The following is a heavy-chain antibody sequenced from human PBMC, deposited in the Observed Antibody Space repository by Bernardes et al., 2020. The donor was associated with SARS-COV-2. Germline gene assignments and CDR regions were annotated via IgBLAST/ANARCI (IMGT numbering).Heavy chain of an antibody. V-gene: IGHV4-59*08. CDR3: ARPSYSSSWYSAFDI. J-gene: IGHJ3*02. CDR2: IYYSGST. CDR1: GGSISSYY. Sequence: SEPLSLTCTVSGGSISSYYWSWIRQPPGKGLEWIGYIYYSGSTNYNPSLKSRVTISGDTPKNQFSLKLSSVTAADTAVYYCARPSYSSSWYSAFDIWGQGTMVTVSS. D-gene: IGHD6-13*01.